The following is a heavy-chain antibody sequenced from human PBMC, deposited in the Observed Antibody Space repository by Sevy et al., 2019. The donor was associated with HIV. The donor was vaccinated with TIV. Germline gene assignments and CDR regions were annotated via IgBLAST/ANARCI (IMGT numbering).Heavy chain of an antibody. CDR1: GFPFSSYG. CDR2: ISDISSAI. Sequence: GGSLRLSCAASGFPFSSYGMNWVRQAPGKGLEWVSYISDISSAIYYADSVKGRFTISRENAKKSLYLQMNSLRAEDTAVYYCARGLAALPGYYYGMDVWGQGTTVTVSS. V-gene: IGHV3-48*01. D-gene: IGHD6-6*01. CDR3: ARGLAALPGYYYGMDV. J-gene: IGHJ6*02.